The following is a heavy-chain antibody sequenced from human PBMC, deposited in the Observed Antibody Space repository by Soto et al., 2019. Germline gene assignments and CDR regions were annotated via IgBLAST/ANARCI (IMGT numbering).Heavy chain of an antibody. CDR3: ARDGRFLEWLLPNYYYYGMDV. CDR2: IYYSGST. Sequence: SETLSLTCTVSGGSISSGGYYWSWIHQHPGKGLEWIGYIYYSGSTYYNPSLKSRVTISVDTSKNQFSLKLSSVTAADTAVYYCARDGRFLEWLLPNYYYYGMDVWGQGTTVTVSS. J-gene: IGHJ6*02. V-gene: IGHV4-31*03. CDR1: GGSISSGGYY. D-gene: IGHD3-3*01.